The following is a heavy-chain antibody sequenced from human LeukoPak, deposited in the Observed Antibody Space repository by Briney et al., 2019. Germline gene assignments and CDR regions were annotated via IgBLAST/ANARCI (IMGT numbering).Heavy chain of an antibody. D-gene: IGHD1-20*01. J-gene: IGHJ4*02. CDR1: GFTFSNAW. Sequence: GGSLRLSCAASGFTFSNAWMSWVRQAPGKGLEWVGRIKSKTDGGTTDYAAPVKGRFTISRDDSKNTLYLQMNSLKTEDTAVYYCTTSGYNWIPELFFDYWGQGTLVTVSS. V-gene: IGHV3-15*01. CDR2: IKSKTDGGTT. CDR3: TTSGYNWIPELFFDY.